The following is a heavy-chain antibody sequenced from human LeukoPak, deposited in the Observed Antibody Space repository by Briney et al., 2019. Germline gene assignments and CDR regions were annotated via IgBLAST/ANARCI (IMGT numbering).Heavy chain of an antibody. D-gene: IGHD3-10*01. V-gene: IGHV3-30*04. CDR1: GFTFSSSN. CDR2: IPYDGTKT. J-gene: IGHJ4*02. Sequence: GGSLRLSCAPSGFTFSSSNMHWVRQSPGKGLEWLALIPYDGTKTYYAESVKGRFTVSRDNSKNTLFLQMNSLTAEDTAIYYCEREWFGESNWGQGARVTVSS. CDR3: EREWFGESN.